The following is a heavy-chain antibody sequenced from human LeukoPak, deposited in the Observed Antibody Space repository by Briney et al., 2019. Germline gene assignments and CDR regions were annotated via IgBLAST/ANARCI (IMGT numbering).Heavy chain of an antibody. J-gene: IGHJ5*02. Sequence: PSETLSLTCTVSGGSISSYYWSWIRQPAGKGLEWIGRIYTSGSTNYNPSLKSRVTISVDTSKNQFSLKLSSVTAADTAVYYCARRRLWFGESTYNWFDPWGQGTLVTVSS. CDR3: ARRRLWFGESTYNWFDP. CDR1: GGSISSYY. CDR2: IYTSGST. V-gene: IGHV4-4*07. D-gene: IGHD3-10*01.